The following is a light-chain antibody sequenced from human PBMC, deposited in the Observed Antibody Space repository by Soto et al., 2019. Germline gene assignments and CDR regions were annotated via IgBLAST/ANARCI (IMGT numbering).Light chain of an antibody. J-gene: IGLJ1*01. V-gene: IGLV2-8*01. CDR3: NAQADNGKNV. CDR2: EVS. CDR1: SSDVGHSNF. Sequence: QSALTQPPSASGSPGQSVTISCTGSSSDVGHSNFVSWYQQHPGKGPKLIIYEVSKRPSGVPDRFSGSKSGNTASLSVSGLQDEDEADYFCNAQADNGKNVFGTGTKVTVL.